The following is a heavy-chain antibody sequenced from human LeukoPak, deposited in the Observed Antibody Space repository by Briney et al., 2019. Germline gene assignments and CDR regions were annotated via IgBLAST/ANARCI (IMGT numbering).Heavy chain of an antibody. J-gene: IGHJ4*02. CDR2: IYTSGST. V-gene: IGHV4-61*02. CDR3: ARARPPTYYYDSSGYGNYYFDY. Sequence: SQTLSLTCTVSGGSISSGSYYWSWIRQPAGKGLEWIGRIYTSGSTNYNPSLKSRVTISVDTSKNQFSLKLSSVTAADTAVYYCARARPPTYYYDSSGYGNYYFDYWGQGTLVTVSS. D-gene: IGHD3-22*01. CDR1: GGSISSGSYY.